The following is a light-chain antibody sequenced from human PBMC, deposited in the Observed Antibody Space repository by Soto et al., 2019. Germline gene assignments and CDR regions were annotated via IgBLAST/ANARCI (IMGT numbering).Light chain of an antibody. CDR2: DVS. V-gene: IGLV2-14*01. Sequence: QSALTQPASVSGSPGQSITISCTGTSNDVGGYNYVSWYQQHPGKAPKLMIYDVSNRPSGVSNRFSGSKSGNTASLTISGLQAEDEADYYCSSYTSSSPPYVFGTGTKVTVL. CDR1: SNDVGGYNY. CDR3: SSYTSSSPPYV. J-gene: IGLJ1*01.